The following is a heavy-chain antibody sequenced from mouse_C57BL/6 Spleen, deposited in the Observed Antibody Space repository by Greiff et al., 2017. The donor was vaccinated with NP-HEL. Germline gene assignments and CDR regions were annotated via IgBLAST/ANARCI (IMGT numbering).Heavy chain of an antibody. CDR2: ISNGGGST. CDR3: ARHSSGFAY. V-gene: IGHV5-12*01. J-gene: IGHJ3*01. CDR1: GFTFSDYY. Sequence: EVQLVESGGGLVQPGGSLTLSCAASGFTFSDYYMYWVRQTPEKRLEWVAYISNGGGSTYYPDPVKGRITISRDNAKNTLYMIMRRLKSEDTAMYYCARHSSGFAYWGQGTLVTVSA. D-gene: IGHD3-2*02.